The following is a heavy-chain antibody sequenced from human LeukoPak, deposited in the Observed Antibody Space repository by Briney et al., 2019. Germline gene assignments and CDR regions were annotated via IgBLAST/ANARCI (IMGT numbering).Heavy chain of an antibody. J-gene: IGHJ4*02. CDR3: ARGGSSGWRTPNDDY. CDR1: GYTFISYG. Sequence: ASVKVSCKASGYTFISYGISWVRQALGQGLEWMGWSSAYNGNTNYAQKVQGRVTMTTDTSTTTAYMELRSLRSDDTAVYYCARGGSSGWRTPNDDYWGQGTLVTVSS. V-gene: IGHV1-18*01. CDR2: SSAYNGNT. D-gene: IGHD6-19*01.